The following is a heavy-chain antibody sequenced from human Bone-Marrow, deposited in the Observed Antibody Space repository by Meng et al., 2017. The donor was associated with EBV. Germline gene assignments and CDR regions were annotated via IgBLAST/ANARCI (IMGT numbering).Heavy chain of an antibody. CDR2: IYHSGST. CDR3: ARGDDSSGLDY. Sequence: HLQLQESGSGLGKPSPPLSLTCVVSGGSIASGGYSWSWIRQPPGKGLEWIGYIYHSGSTSYNPSLKSRVTISVDRSKNQFSLKLNSVTAADTAVYYCARGDDSSGLDYWGQGTLVTVSS. CDR1: GGSIASGGYS. V-gene: IGHV4-30-2*01. J-gene: IGHJ4*02. D-gene: IGHD3-22*01.